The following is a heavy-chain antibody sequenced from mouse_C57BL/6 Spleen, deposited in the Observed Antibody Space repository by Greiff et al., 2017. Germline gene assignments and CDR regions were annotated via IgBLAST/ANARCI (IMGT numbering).Heavy chain of an antibody. CDR2: IDPSDSET. D-gene: IGHD1-1*01. Sequence: VQLQQPGAELVRPGSSVKLSCKASGYTFTSYWMHWVKQRPIQGLEWIGNIDPSDSETHYNQKFKDKATLTVDKSSSTAYMQLSSLTSEDSAVYYCARSEDYGSSGDYWGQGTTLTVSS. J-gene: IGHJ2*01. CDR1: GYTFTSYW. CDR3: ARSEDYGSSGDY. V-gene: IGHV1-52*01.